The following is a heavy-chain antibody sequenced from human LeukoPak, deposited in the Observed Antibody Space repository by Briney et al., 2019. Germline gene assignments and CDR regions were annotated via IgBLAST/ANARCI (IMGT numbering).Heavy chain of an antibody. J-gene: IGHJ4*02. CDR2: IKYDGSER. D-gene: IGHD6-13*01. V-gene: IGHV3-7*01. CDR1: GFALSDYW. Sequence: PGGSLRLSCVVSGFALSDYWMSWVRQAPGKGLQWVANIKYDGSERQYVDFVKGRFTISRDIAKNSVYLQMNSLGADDTAVYYCARDIASAGLFFDSWGQGTLVTVSS. CDR3: ARDIASAGLFFDS.